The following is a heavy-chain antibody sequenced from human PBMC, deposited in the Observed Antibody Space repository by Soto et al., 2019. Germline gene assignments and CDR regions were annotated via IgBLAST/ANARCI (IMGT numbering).Heavy chain of an antibody. J-gene: IGHJ4*02. CDR1: GGSISSSSYY. V-gene: IGHV4-39*01. CDR2: IYYSGST. Sequence: TVSGGSISSSSYYWGWIRQPPGKGLEWIGSIYYSGSTYYNPSLKSRVTISVDTSKNQFSLKLSSVTAADTAVYYCARQYYGGLFDYWGQGTLVTVSS. CDR3: ARQYYGGLFDY. D-gene: IGHD4-17*01.